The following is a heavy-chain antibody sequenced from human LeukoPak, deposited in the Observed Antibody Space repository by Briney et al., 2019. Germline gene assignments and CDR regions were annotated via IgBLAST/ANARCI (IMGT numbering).Heavy chain of an antibody. CDR2: ISAYNGNT. J-gene: IGHJ6*03. V-gene: IGHV1-18*01. CDR1: GYTVTRYG. CDR3: ARDCSSTSCSYYYMDV. Sequence: ASVKASYKASGYTVTRYGISWVRQAAGQGREWMGGISAYNGNTNYAQKLQGRVTMTTDTSTSTAYMELRSLRSDDTAVYYCARDCSSTSCSYYYMDVWGKGTTVTVS. D-gene: IGHD2-2*01.